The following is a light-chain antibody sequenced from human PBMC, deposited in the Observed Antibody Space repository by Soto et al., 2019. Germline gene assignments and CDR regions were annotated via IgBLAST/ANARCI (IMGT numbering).Light chain of an antibody. V-gene: IGLV8-61*01. Sequence: QTVVTQDPSFSVSPVGTVTLTCGLTSGSVSTSNYPSWYQQTPRQTPRTLIYSTNFRSSGVPDRFSGSILRNNAALTIPGAQAADESDYYSVLSLPRGVWEFGEGTQLTLL. J-gene: IGLJ3*02. CDR1: SGSVSTSNY. CDR2: STN. CDR3: VLSLPRGVWE.